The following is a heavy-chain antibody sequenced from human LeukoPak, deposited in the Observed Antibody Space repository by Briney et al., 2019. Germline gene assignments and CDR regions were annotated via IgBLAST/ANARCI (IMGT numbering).Heavy chain of an antibody. CDR3: ARPYYDILTGYYGAFDI. CDR1: GYTFTSYA. Sequence: ASVKVSCKASGYTFTSYAMNWVRQAPGQGLEWMGWINTNTGKSTYAQGFTGRFVFSLDTSVSTAYLQISSLKAEDTAVYYCARPYYDILTGYYGAFDIWGQGTMVTVSS. V-gene: IGHV7-4-1*02. J-gene: IGHJ3*02. D-gene: IGHD3-9*01. CDR2: INTNTGKS.